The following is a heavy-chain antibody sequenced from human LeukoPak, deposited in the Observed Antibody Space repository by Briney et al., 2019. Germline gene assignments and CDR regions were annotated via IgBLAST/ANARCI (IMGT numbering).Heavy chain of an antibody. Sequence: SETLSLTCTVSGGSISSYYWSWIRQPPGKGLEWIGYIYYSGSTNYNPSLKSRVTISVDTSKNQFSLKLSSVTAADTAMYYCARRARRDGYYFDYWGQGTLVTVSS. CDR3: ARRARRDGYYFDY. D-gene: IGHD5-24*01. J-gene: IGHJ4*02. V-gene: IGHV4-59*08. CDR2: IYYSGST. CDR1: GGSISSYY.